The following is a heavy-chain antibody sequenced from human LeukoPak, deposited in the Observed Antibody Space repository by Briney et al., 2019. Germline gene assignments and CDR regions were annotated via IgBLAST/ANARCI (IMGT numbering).Heavy chain of an antibody. J-gene: IGHJ5*02. CDR2: ISWNSGSI. D-gene: IGHD6-6*01. CDR3: ARRRVAARPDWFDP. CDR1: GFTFDDYA. V-gene: IGHV3-9*01. Sequence: RAGGSLRLSCAASGFTFDDYAMHWVRQAPGKGLEWVSGISWNSGSIGYADSVKGRFTISRDNAKNSLYLQMNSLRAEDTAVYYCARRRVAARPDWFDPWGQGTLVTVSS.